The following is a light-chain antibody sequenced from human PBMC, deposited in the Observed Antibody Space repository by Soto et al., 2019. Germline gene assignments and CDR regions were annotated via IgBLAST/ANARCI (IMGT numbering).Light chain of an antibody. J-gene: IGKJ4*01. CDR1: QSISSW. CDR2: KAS. Sequence: DIQMTQSPSILSASVGDRVTITCRASQSISSWLAWYRQKPGKAPKLLIYKASGLESGVPSRFSGSGSGTDFTLTISRLKTDDLATYYCQKYNSYSPLTFGGGTKGEIK. V-gene: IGKV1-5*03. CDR3: QKYNSYSPLT.